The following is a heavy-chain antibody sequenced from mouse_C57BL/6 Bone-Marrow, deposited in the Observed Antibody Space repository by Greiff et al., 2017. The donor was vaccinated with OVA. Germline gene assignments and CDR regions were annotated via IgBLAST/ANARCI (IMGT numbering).Heavy chain of an antibody. CDR1: GFTFSDYY. J-gene: IGHJ3*01. CDR3: ARHGYSWFAY. CDR2: ISNGGGST. V-gene: IGHV5-12*01. Sequence: DVMLVESGGGLVQPGGSLKLSCAASGFTFSDYYMYWVRQTPEKRLEWVAYISNGGGSTYYPDTVKGRFTISRDNAKNTLYLQMSRLKSEDTAMYYCARHGYSWFAYWGQGTLVTVSA. D-gene: IGHD2-3*01.